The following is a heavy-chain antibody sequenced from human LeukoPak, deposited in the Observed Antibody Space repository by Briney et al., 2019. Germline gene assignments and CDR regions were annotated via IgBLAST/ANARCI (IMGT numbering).Heavy chain of an antibody. CDR1: GDSVSSNNGA. CDR2: TYYRSKWYD. J-gene: IGHJ4*02. Sequence: QTLSLTCAISGDSVSSNNGAWNWIRQSPSRGLEWLGRTYYRSKWYDDYAESMKGRITISPDTSKNQFSLHVYAVTPEDTAVYYCARDVGTSGWHTFDYWGQGTLVTVSS. D-gene: IGHD6-19*01. V-gene: IGHV6-1*01. CDR3: ARDVGTSGWHTFDY.